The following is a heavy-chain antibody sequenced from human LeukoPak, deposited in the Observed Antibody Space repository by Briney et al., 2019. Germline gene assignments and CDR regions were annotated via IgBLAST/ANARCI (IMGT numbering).Heavy chain of an antibody. J-gene: IGHJ4*02. D-gene: IGHD3-22*01. CDR2: ISGSGGST. Sequence: GGSLRLSCAASGFTFSSYAMSWVRQAPGKGLEWVSAISGSGGSTYYADSVKGRFTIPRDNSKNTLYLQMNSLRAEDTAVYYCAKGRYYDSSGYSNWGQGTLVTVSS. CDR3: AKGRYYDSSGYSN. V-gene: IGHV3-23*01. CDR1: GFTFSSYA.